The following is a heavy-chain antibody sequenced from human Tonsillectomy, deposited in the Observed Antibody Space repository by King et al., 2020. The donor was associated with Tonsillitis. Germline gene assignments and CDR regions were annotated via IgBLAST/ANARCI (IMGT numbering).Heavy chain of an antibody. J-gene: IGHJ4*01. CDR2: ISYDGSNK. CDR3: ARDPEIYYFDY. V-gene: IGHV3-33*05. Sequence: VQLVESGGGVVQPGRSLRLSCAASGFTFSRYGMHWVRQAPGKGLEWVAVISYDGSNKDYVDSVKGRFTISRDNSKNTVYLQVNSLRAEDTAVYYWARDPEIYYFDYWGHGTLVTVSS. CDR1: GFTFSRYG. D-gene: IGHD1-14*01.